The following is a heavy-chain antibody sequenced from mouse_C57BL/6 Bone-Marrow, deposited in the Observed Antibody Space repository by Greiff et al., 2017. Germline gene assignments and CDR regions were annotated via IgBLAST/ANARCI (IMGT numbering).Heavy chain of an antibody. V-gene: IGHV1-42*01. J-gene: IGHJ2*01. Sequence: EVKVVESGPELVKPGASVKISCKASGYSFTGYYMNWVKQSPEKSLEWIGEINPRTGGPTSNQKFKAKATLTVDQSYSTAYMKLKSLTSEDSAVYYSARGSWLLYFDYWGQGTTLTVSS. D-gene: IGHD2-3*01. CDR1: GYSFTGYY. CDR3: ARGSWLLYFDY. CDR2: INPRTGGP.